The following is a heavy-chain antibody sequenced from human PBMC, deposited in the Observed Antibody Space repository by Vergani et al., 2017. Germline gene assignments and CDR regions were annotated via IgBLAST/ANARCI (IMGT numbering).Heavy chain of an antibody. J-gene: IGHJ6*02. Sequence: QVQLVESGGGVVQPGRSLRLSCAASGFTFSSYAMHWVRQAPGKGLEWVAVISDDGSNKYYADSVKGRFTISRDNSKNTLYLQMNSLRAEDTAVYYCARDRTYYYGMDVWGQGTTVTVSS. CDR3: ARDRTYYYGMDV. CDR2: ISDDGSNK. V-gene: IGHV3-30*14. CDR1: GFTFSSYA.